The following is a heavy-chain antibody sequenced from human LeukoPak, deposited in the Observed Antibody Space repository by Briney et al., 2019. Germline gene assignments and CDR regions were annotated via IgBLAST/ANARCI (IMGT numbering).Heavy chain of an antibody. CDR3: ARPKDIAATIVY. Sequence: PSETLSLTCTVSGGSISSSSYYWGWIRQPPGTGLEWIGSIYYSRSTYYNPSLKSRVTISVDTSKNQFSLKLSSVTTADTAVYYSARPKDIAATIVYWSQGTLVTVSS. J-gene: IGHJ4*02. CDR1: GGSISSSSYY. D-gene: IGHD5-12*01. V-gene: IGHV4-39*01. CDR2: IYYSRST.